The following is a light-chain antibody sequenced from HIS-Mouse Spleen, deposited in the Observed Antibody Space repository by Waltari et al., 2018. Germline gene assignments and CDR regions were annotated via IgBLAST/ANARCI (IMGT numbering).Light chain of an antibody. CDR1: RSDVGGYNY. CDR3: CSYAGSYTVV. Sequence: QSALTQPRSVSGSPGQSVTISCTGTRSDVGGYNYVSWYQQHPGKAPKLMIYDVSKRPSGFPDRFSGSKSGNTASLTISGLQAEDEADYYCCSYAGSYTVVFGGGTKLTVL. CDR2: DVS. V-gene: IGLV2-11*01. J-gene: IGLJ2*01.